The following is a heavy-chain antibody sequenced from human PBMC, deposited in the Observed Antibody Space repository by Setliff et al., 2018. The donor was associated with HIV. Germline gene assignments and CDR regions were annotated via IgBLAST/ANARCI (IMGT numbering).Heavy chain of an antibody. CDR2: IYHSGST. D-gene: IGHD6-13*01. J-gene: IGHJ4*02. CDR1: GFSISSGYY. V-gene: IGHV4-38-2*02. CDR3: ARDGGRTGYSSSSDQ. Sequence: PSETLSHTCAVSGFSISSGYYWGWVRQPPGKGLEWIGTIYHSGSTYYSPSLMSRVTISVDTSTNQISLKLNSVTAADTAVYYCARDGGRTGYSSSSDQWGQGTLVTVSS.